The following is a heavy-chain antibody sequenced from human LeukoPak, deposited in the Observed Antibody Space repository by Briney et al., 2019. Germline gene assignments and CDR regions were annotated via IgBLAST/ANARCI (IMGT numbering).Heavy chain of an antibody. CDR1: GDSLSSNSAA. J-gene: IGHJ3*02. CDR2: TYYRSKWYN. CDR3: ARGLDYYDSSGYHAFDI. Sequence: SQTLSLTCALSGDSLSSNSAAWNWIRQSPSRGLEWLGRTYYRSKWYNDYAVSVKSRITINPDTSKNQFSLQLNSVTPEDTAVYYCARGLDYYDSSGYHAFDIWGQGTMVTVSS. D-gene: IGHD3-22*01. V-gene: IGHV6-1*01.